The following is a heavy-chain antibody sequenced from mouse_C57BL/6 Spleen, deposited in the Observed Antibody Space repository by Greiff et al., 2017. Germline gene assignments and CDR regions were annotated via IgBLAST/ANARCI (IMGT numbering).Heavy chain of an antibody. Sequence: VQLQQPGAELVKPGASVKVSCKASGYTFTSYWMHWVKQRPGQGLEWIGRIHPSDSDTNYNQKFKGKATLTVDKSSSTAYMQLSSLPSEDSAVYYCAIVPFYGNYPQFAYWGQGTLVTVSA. V-gene: IGHV1-74*01. CDR1: GYTFTSYW. D-gene: IGHD2-10*01. J-gene: IGHJ3*01. CDR3: AIVPFYGNYPQFAY. CDR2: IHPSDSDT.